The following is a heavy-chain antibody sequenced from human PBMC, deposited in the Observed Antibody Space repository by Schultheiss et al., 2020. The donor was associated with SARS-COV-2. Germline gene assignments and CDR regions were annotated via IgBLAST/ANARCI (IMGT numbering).Heavy chain of an antibody. Sequence: SETLSLTCTVSGGSISHYYWSWIRQPPGKGLEWIGRIYTSGSTNYNPSLKSRVTMSVDTSKNQFSLKLSSVTAADTAVYYCARGGKYDFWSGYYGYYYYMDVWGKGTTVTVSS. CDR2: IYTSGST. CDR3: ARGGKYDFWSGYYGYYYYMDV. CDR1: GGSISHYY. V-gene: IGHV4-4*07. D-gene: IGHD3-3*01. J-gene: IGHJ6*03.